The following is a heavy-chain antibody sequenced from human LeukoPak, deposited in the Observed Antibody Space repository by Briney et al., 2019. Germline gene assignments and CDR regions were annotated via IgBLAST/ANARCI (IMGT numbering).Heavy chain of an antibody. D-gene: IGHD6-13*01. J-gene: IGHJ6*02. CDR1: GGSISNYY. Sequence: SETLSLTCTVSGGSISNYYWSWIRQPPGKGLEWIGYIYYSGSTEHNPSLKSRVTISVDTSKNQTSLKLSSVTAADTAVYYCARLLAGTDYYGMDVWGQGTTVTVSS. CDR3: ARLLAGTDYYGMDV. V-gene: IGHV4-59*08. CDR2: IYYSGST.